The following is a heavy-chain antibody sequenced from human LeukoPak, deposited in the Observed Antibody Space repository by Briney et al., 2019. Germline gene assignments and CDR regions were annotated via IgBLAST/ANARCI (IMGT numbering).Heavy chain of an antibody. J-gene: IGHJ4*02. CDR3: ARHGYIQFWLY. D-gene: IGHD5-18*01. Sequence: KPSETLSLTCTVSGASLSRDTYFWGWIRQSPEKGLEWIGSIDSSGTTHYNSSLKSRVVISVDTSRNQVSLNLTSMTSADTAVYYCARHGYIQFWLYWGQGTQVIVSS. CDR2: IDSSGTT. CDR1: GASLSRDTYF. V-gene: IGHV4-39*01.